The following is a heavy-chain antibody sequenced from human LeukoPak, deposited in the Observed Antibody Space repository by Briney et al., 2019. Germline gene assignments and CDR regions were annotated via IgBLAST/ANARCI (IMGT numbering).Heavy chain of an antibody. CDR2: ISWNGGTT. Sequence: PGGSLRLSCAASGFRFDDHGMNWVRQAPGKGLEWVSGISWNGGTTGYVDSVKGRFTISRGNAKNSLYLQMNSLRAEDTALYHCARDRSYGSFDYWGQGTLVTVSS. D-gene: IGHD5-18*01. CDR1: GFRFDDHG. CDR3: ARDRSYGSFDY. V-gene: IGHV3-20*01. J-gene: IGHJ4*02.